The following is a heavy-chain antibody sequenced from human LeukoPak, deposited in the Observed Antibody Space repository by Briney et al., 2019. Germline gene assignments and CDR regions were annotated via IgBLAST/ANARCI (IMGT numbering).Heavy chain of an antibody. CDR2: ISSSTSYI. D-gene: IGHD2-15*01. V-gene: IGHV3-21*01. Sequence: GGSLRLSCAASGFTFSSYSMNWVRQAPGKGLEWVSSISSSTSYIYCADSVKGRFTISRDNAKNSLYLQMNSLRAEDTAVYYCARGGVAATTTTISPIDYWGQGTLVTVSS. J-gene: IGHJ4*02. CDR1: GFTFSSYS. CDR3: ARGGVAATTTTISPIDY.